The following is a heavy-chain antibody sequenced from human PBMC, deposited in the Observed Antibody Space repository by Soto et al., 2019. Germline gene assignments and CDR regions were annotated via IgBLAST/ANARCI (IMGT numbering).Heavy chain of an antibody. CDR3: ARCSRGYNFLFFDY. CDR1: GFTFSSYW. CDR2: INSDGSST. J-gene: IGHJ4*02. D-gene: IGHD3-22*01. V-gene: IGHV3-74*01. Sequence: PGGSLRLSCAASGFTFSSYWMHWVRQAPGKGLVWVSRINSDGSSTSYADSVKGRFTISRDNAKNTLYLQMNSLRDDDTAVYFCARCSRGYNFLFFDYWGQGTLVTVSS.